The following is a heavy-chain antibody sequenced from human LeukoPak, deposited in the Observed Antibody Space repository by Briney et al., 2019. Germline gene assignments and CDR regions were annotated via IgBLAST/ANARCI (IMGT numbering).Heavy chain of an antibody. CDR2: IYTSGST. CDR3: ARVRNGWSPENYYYYGMDV. Sequence: SETLSLTCSVSGGSISSYYGSWIRQPAGKGLEWIGRIYTSGSTNYNPSLKSRVTMSVDTSKNQFSLKLSSVTAADTAVYYCARVRNGWSPENYYYYGMDVWGQGTTVTVSS. J-gene: IGHJ6*02. CDR1: GGSISSYY. D-gene: IGHD6-19*01. V-gene: IGHV4-4*07.